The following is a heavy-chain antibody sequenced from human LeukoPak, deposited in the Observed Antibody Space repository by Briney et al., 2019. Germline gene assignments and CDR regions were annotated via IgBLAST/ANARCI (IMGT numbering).Heavy chain of an antibody. V-gene: IGHV4-39*01. CDR3: ASLRYVAQPHFDY. J-gene: IGHJ4*02. CDR2: IYYSGST. CDR1: GGSISSSSYY. D-gene: IGHD5-12*01. Sequence: PSETLSLTCTVSGGSISSSSYYWRWIRQPPGKGLEWIGSIYYSGSTYYNPSLKSRVTISVDTSKNQFSLKLSSVTAADTAVYYCASLRYVAQPHFDYWGQGTLVTVSS.